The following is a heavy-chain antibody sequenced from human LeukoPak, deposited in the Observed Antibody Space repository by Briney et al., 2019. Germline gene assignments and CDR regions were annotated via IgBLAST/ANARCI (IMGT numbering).Heavy chain of an antibody. CDR3: ASGRNYGSGSYYYYFDY. CDR2: IYPGDSDT. D-gene: IGHD3-10*01. Sequence: GESLKISCKGSGYSFTSYWIGWVRQMPGKGLEWMGIIYPGDSDTRYSPSFQGQVTISADKSISIAYLQWSSLKASGTAMYYCASGRNYGSGSYYYYFDYWGQGTLVTVSS. J-gene: IGHJ4*02. V-gene: IGHV5-51*01. CDR1: GYSFTSYW.